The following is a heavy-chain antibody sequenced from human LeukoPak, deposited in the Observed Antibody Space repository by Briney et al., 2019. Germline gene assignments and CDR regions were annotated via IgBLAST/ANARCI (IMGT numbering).Heavy chain of an antibody. CDR3: ARTNGGDGYNLGGLYYYYYGMDV. J-gene: IGHJ6*02. D-gene: IGHD5-24*01. CDR1: GFTFSSNS. CDR2: ISSSSSSYI. Sequence: PGGPLRLSCAASGFTFSSNSMNWVSQAPGKGLEWVSSISSSSSSYIYYADSVKGRFTISRDNAKNSLYLRMNSLRAEDTAVYYCARTNGGDGYNLGGLYYYYYGMDVWGQGTTVTVSS. V-gene: IGHV3-21*01.